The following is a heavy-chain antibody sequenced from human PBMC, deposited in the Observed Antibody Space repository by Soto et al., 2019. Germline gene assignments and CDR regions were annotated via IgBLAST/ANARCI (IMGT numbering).Heavy chain of an antibody. V-gene: IGHV3-53*02. Sequence: EVQLVETGGDLIQPGGSLKLSCAASGFTVSSDSMTWVRQAPGKGLEWISIISSNNNTDYADSVKGRVARSRDTSKNILYLQMNSLRAEDPAEYYCARHYSAMGVWGQGTTVTVSS. CDR1: GFTVSSDS. J-gene: IGHJ6*02. CDR2: ISSNNNT. CDR3: ARHYSAMGV.